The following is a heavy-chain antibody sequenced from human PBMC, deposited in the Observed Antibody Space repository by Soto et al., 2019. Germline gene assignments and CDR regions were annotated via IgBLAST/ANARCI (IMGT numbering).Heavy chain of an antibody. CDR1: GGSISSSNW. V-gene: IGHV4-4*02. D-gene: IGHD6-13*01. Sequence: SXETLSLTFAVSGGSISSSNWRSWFRQPPGKGLEWIGEIYHSGSTNYNPSLKSRVTISVDKSKNQFSLKLSSVTAADTAVYYCARGGPGIAAAGGWFDPWGQGTLVTVSS. CDR2: IYHSGST. CDR3: ARGGPGIAAAGGWFDP. J-gene: IGHJ5*02.